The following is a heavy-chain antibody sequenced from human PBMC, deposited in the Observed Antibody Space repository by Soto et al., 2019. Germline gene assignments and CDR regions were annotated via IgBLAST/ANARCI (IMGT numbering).Heavy chain of an antibody. V-gene: IGHV1-2*02. J-gene: IGHJ4*02. CDR1: GYTFTGYY. Sequence: GASVKVSCKASGYTFTGYYMHWVRQAPGQGLEWMGWINPNSGGTNYAQKFQGRVTMTRDTSISTAYMGLSRLRSDDTAVYYCARELQTSPNPSSVYSSGWQPSDYWGQGTLVTVSS. CDR3: ARELQTSPNPSSVYSSGWQPSDY. D-gene: IGHD6-19*01. CDR2: INPNSGGT.